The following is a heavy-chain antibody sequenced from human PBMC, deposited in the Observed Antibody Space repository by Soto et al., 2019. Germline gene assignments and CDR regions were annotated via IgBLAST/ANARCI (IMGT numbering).Heavy chain of an antibody. CDR1: GGTFSNYV. D-gene: IGHD1-7*01. V-gene: IGHV1-69*06. J-gene: IGHJ4*02. CDR3: ARDMTRTVIPYFDF. CDR2: IIPISGAA. Sequence: QVQLVQSGAEVKKPGSSVKVSCKASGGTFSNYVVNWVRQAPGQGLEWMGRIIPISGAANYAQKFQGRVTITADKSTSTSYMELSSLTSKDTAVYYCARDMTRTVIPYFDFWGQGTLVTVSS.